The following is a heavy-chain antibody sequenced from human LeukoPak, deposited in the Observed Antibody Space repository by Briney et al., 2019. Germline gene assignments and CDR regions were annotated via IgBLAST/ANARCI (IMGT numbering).Heavy chain of an antibody. CDR3: ARAEKSITMVRGVITPRYYYYYYMDV. CDR1: GFTFSSYE. D-gene: IGHD3-10*01. CDR2: ISSSGSTI. V-gene: IGHV3-48*03. Sequence: GGSLRLSCAASGFTFSSYEMNWVRQAPGKGLEWVSYISSSGSTIYYADSVKGRFTISRDNAKNSLYLQMNSLRAEDTAVYYCARAEKSITMVRGVITPRYYYYYYMDVWGKGTTVTISS. J-gene: IGHJ6*03.